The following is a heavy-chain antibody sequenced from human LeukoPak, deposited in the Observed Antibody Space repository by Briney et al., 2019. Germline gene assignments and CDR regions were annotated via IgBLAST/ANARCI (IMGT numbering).Heavy chain of an antibody. CDR2: IYASRST. J-gene: IGHJ6*03. Sequence: SETLSLTCTVSGGSISNGGHYWSWLRQPAGKGLEWIGHIYASRSTNYNPSPKSRLTLSVDTSKNQFALKLRSVTAADTAMYYCVRINRGYFEILTGYQSLYYMDVWGTGTTVTVSS. D-gene: IGHD3-9*01. CDR3: VRINRGYFEILTGYQSLYYMDV. CDR1: GGSISNGGHY. V-gene: IGHV4-61*09.